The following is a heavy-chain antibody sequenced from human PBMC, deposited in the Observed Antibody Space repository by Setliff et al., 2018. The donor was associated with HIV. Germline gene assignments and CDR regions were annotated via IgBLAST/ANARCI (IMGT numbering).Heavy chain of an antibody. CDR3: ARFARDPTD. CDR2: IYYSGDS. CDR1: GASITSSY. J-gene: IGHJ4*02. Sequence: SETLSLTCTVSGASITSSYWTWIRQSPRRGLEYLGYIYYSGDSNYSPSLKSRLSMSLDASTSQFSLRLNSLTAADTAMYYCARFARDPTDWGRGILVTVSS. V-gene: IGHV4-59*08.